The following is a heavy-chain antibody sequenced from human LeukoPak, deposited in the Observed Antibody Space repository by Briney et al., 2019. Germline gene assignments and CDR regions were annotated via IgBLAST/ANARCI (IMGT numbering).Heavy chain of an antibody. CDR1: GGSISSYY. J-gene: IGHJ6*03. V-gene: IGHV4-59*01. Sequence: PSETLSLTCTVSGGSISSYYWSWIRQPPGKGLEWIGYIYYSGSTNYNPSLKSRVTISVDTSKNQFSLKLSSVTAADTAVYYCARDDYNYYYVDVWGKGTTVTVSS. CDR3: ARDDYNYYYVDV. CDR2: IYYSGST.